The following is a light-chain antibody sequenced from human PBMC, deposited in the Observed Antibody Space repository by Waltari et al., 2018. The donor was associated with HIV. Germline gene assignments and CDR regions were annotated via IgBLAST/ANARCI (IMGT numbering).Light chain of an antibody. CDR1: SSHIGSNT. Sequence: QSVLTQPPSASGTPAQRVTISCSGRSSHIGSNTVNWYQQLPGTAPKLLIYSNNQRPSGVPDRFSGSKSGTSASLAISGLQSEDEADYYCAAWDDSLNGFVVFGGGTKLTVL. V-gene: IGLV1-44*01. J-gene: IGLJ2*01. CDR2: SNN. CDR3: AAWDDSLNGFVV.